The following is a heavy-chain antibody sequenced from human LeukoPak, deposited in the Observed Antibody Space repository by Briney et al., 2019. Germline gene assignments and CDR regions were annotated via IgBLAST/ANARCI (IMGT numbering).Heavy chain of an antibody. Sequence: GGSLRLSCIASGFTFSGDAMNWIRQVPGKGLEWVSAISGSGAHTFYADSVKGRFTISRDNFNDTLYLQMNSLRVDDTAIYYCARDWFNDYWGQGTLVTVSS. J-gene: IGHJ4*02. V-gene: IGHV3-23*01. CDR1: GFTFSGDA. D-gene: IGHD3-9*01. CDR3: ARDWFNDY. CDR2: ISGSGAHT.